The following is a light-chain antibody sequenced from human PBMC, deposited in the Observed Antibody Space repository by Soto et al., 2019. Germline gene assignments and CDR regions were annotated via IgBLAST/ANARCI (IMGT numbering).Light chain of an antibody. CDR2: GAS. J-gene: IGKJ1*01. V-gene: IGKV3D-7*01. CDR1: QSVSSSY. CDR3: QHDHNLPTP. Sequence: PGERVTLSCRASQSVSSSYLTWYQQKPGQAPRLLIYGASTRATSIPARFSGSGSGTDFTLTISSLQPEDFAVYYRQHDHNLPTPFSQGTRVDIK.